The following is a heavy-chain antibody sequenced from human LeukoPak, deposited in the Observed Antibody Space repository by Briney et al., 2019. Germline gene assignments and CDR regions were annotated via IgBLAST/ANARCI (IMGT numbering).Heavy chain of an antibody. D-gene: IGHD6-19*01. CDR3: ARDSRRAVAGIWGPRSSWFDP. Sequence: SETLSLTCTVSGGSFSNNYWNWIRQPPGKGLEWIGYIYYSGSTNYNPSLKSRVTISVDTSKNQFSLKLSPVTAADTAVYYCARDSRRAVAGIWGPRSSWFDPWGQGTLVTVSS. J-gene: IGHJ5*02. CDR2: IYYSGST. V-gene: IGHV4-59*12. CDR1: GGSFSNNY.